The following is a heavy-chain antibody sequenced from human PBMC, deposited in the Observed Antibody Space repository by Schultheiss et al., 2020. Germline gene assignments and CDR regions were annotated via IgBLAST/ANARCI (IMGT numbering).Heavy chain of an antibody. J-gene: IGHJ4*02. Sequence: GGSLRLSCAASGFTFDDYAMHWVRQAPGKGLEWVSAISSSGSTIYYADSVKGRFTISRDNSKNTLYLQMSSLRAEDTAVHYCAKALDPAMVLTGDFDYWGQGTLVNVSS. CDR1: GFTFDDYA. CDR2: ISSSGSTI. CDR3: AKALDPAMVLTGDFDY. D-gene: IGHD5-18*01. V-gene: IGHV3-23*01.